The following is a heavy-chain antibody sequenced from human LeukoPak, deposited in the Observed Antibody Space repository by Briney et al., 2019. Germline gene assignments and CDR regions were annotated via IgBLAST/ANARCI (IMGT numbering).Heavy chain of an antibody. J-gene: IGHJ3*02. CDR3: TTYLGYCSSTSCYRLNAFDI. Sequence: GGSLRLSCAASGFTFSNAWMSWVRQAPGKGLEWVGCIKSKTDGGTRDYAAAVKGRFTISRDDSKNTMYLQMNSLKTEDTAVNYCTTYLGYCSSTSCYRLNAFDIWGQGTVVTVSS. CDR1: GFTFSNAW. D-gene: IGHD2-2*01. V-gene: IGHV3-15*01. CDR2: IKSKTDGGTR.